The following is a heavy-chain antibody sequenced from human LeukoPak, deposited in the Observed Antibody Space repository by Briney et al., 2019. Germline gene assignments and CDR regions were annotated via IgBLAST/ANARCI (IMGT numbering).Heavy chain of an antibody. CDR2: INRDGGEK. V-gene: IGHV3-7*01. CDR3: VRDGGAGFDY. J-gene: IGHJ4*02. CDR1: GFTFSNYR. Sequence: PGGSLRLSCAASGFTFSNYRMGWVRQAPGKGLEWVANINRDGGEKYFVDSVKGRFTISRDDSKNTLYLQMDSLRAEDTAVYCCVRDGGAGFDYWGQGTLVTVSS. D-gene: IGHD1-14*01.